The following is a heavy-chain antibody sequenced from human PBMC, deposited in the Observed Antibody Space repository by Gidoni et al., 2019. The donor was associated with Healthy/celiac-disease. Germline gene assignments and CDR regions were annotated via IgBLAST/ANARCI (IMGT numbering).Heavy chain of an antibody. J-gene: IGHJ4*02. CDR3: ARHSELKLYDY. D-gene: IGHD1-7*01. CDR1: GGSISSYY. Sequence: QVPLQESGPGLVKPSETLSLTCTVSGGSISSYYWSWIRQPPGKGLEWIGYIYYSGSTNYNPTLKSRVTISVDTSKNQFSLKLSSVNAADTAVYYCARHSELKLYDYWGQGTLVTVSS. V-gene: IGHV4-59*08. CDR2: IYYSGST.